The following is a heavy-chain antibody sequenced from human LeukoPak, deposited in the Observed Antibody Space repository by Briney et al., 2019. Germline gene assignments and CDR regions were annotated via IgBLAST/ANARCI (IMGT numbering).Heavy chain of an antibody. Sequence: ASLKVSFKAAGYTVTGYYMFWVRQAPGQGLEWIVRINPNNGGTNYAQKFQGRVTMTRDTSISTAYMELSRLRSDDTAVYYCARGYCSGGSCYSVENWFDPWGQGTLVTVSS. V-gene: IGHV1-2*06. D-gene: IGHD2-15*01. CDR1: GYTVTGYY. J-gene: IGHJ5*02. CDR3: ARGYCSGGSCYSVENWFDP. CDR2: INPNNGGT.